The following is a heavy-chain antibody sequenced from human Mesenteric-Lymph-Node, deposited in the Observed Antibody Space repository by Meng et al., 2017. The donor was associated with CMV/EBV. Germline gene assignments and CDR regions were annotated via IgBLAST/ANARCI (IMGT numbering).Heavy chain of an antibody. D-gene: IGHD2-21*01. CDR2: IYSGGYTT. J-gene: IGHJ4*02. V-gene: IGHV3-23*03. Sequence: GGSLRLSCTASGFTINNYAMSWVRQAPGKGLEWVSAIYSGGYTTYYADSVKGRFTISGDDSKNTLYLQMYSLRPDDTAHYYCAKDEEGWGSHFDYWGQGTLVTVSS. CDR1: GFTINNYA. CDR3: AKDEEGWGSHFDY.